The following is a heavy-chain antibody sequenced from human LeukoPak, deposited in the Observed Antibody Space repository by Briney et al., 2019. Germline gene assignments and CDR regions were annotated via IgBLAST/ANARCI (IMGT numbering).Heavy chain of an antibody. V-gene: IGHV3-23*01. D-gene: IGHD1-26*01. J-gene: IGHJ4*02. CDR1: GFTFSSYA. CDR3: AKNRGGSYYSGSDY. CDR2: VRGNDAGT. Sequence: GGSLRLSCAASGFTFSSYAMNWVRQAPGKGLVGCSAVRGNDAGTSYADSVKGGFTISRDNSKNTLYLQMNSLRAEDTAVYYCAKNRGGSYYSGSDYWGQGTLVSVSS.